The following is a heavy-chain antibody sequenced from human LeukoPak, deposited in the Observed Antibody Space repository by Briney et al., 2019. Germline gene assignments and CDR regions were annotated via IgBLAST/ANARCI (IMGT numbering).Heavy chain of an antibody. V-gene: IGHV3-7*02. D-gene: IGHD6-13*01. CDR3: TTVLSSTRYNLCDY. J-gene: IGHJ4*02. Sequence: GGSLTLSCAASGFTFRSYWMSWVRQAPGKGLEWVAKIKQDESEKYYVDSVKGRFTISRDNAKNTLYLQMTSLGAEDTAVYYCTTVLSSTRYNLCDYWGQGTLVTVSS. CDR1: GFTFRSYW. CDR2: IKQDESEK.